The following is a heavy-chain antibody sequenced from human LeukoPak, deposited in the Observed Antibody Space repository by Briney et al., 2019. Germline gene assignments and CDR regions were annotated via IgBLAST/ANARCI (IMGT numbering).Heavy chain of an antibody. CDR1: GGSISSYY. Sequence: SETLSLTCTVSGGSISSYYWSLIRQPPGKGLEWIGYIYYSGSTNYNPSLKSRVTISVDTSKNQFSLKLSSVTAADTAVYYCARDLRDCSSTSCYMDHDAFDIWGQGTMVTVSS. D-gene: IGHD2-2*02. CDR2: IYYSGST. CDR3: ARDLRDCSSTSCYMDHDAFDI. J-gene: IGHJ3*02. V-gene: IGHV4-59*01.